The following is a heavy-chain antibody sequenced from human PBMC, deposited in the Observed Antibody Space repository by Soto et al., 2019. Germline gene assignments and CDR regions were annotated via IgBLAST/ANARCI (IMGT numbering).Heavy chain of an antibody. V-gene: IGHV1-2*04. CDR2: INPNSGGT. CDR1: GYTFTGYY. CDR3: ARDGAGYCSGGSCYQPDAFDI. D-gene: IGHD2-15*01. J-gene: IGHJ3*02. Sequence: ASVKVSCKASGYTFTGYYMHWVRQAPGQGLEWMGWINPNSGGTNYAQKFQGWVTMTRDTSISTAYMELSRLRSDDTAVYYCARDGAGYCSGGSCYQPDAFDIWGQGTMVTVSS.